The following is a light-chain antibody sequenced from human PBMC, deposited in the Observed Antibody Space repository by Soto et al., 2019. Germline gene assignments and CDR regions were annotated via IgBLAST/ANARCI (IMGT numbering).Light chain of an antibody. J-gene: IGKJ5*01. CDR2: GAS. CDR1: QSVTTR. V-gene: IGKV3D-15*01. Sequence: IVLTQSPGTLSLSPGERVTLSCRASQSVTTRLAWYQHKPGQAPRLLIYGASTRATGIPARFTGSGSGTDFTLTIDSLQPDDFATYYCQQTYITPYTFGQGTRLEIK. CDR3: QQTYITPYT.